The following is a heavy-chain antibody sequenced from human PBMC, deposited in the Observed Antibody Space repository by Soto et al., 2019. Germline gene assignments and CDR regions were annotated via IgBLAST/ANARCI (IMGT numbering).Heavy chain of an antibody. CDR3: ARESGGATATLDYYYFYMDV. J-gene: IGHJ6*03. CDR2: INPNSGVT. V-gene: IGHV1-2*04. Sequence: QMQLVQSGAEVRKPGASVTVSCRSSGDSFNDYYIHWERQAPGQGLEWMGWINPNSGVTKYAQKFQGWVSMTRDTSIMTVYMQLSRLRSDDTAVYYCARESGGATATLDYYYFYMDVWGTGTTVTVSS. D-gene: IGHD5-12*01. CDR1: GDSFNDYY.